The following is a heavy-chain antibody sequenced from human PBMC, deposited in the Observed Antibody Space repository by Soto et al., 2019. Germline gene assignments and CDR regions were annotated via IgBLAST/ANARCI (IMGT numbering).Heavy chain of an antibody. CDR1: GYTFTTSY. CDR2: ISPNNGNT. V-gene: IGHV1-18*04. CDR3: ASARKQLAEHFVYSGNYGLDV. Sequence: QLQLVQSGGELKEPGASVKVSCKASGYTFTTSYITWVRQAPGQGLEWRGWISPNNGNTNYAQKIQGRVTMTADSYTGSPYMEMRSRKSADTAEYFRASARKQLAEHFVYSGNYGLDVWGQGTIDSVSS. D-gene: IGHD6-13*01. J-gene: IGHJ6*02.